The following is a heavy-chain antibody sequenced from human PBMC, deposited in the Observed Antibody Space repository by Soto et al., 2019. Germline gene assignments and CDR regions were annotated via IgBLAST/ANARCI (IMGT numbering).Heavy chain of an antibody. CDR2: IIPIFGTA. V-gene: IGHV1-69*05. CDR3: TGGLHRWLKMRDIDL. CDR1: GGTFSSYT. Sequence: QVQLVQSGAEVKKPGSSVTVSCKASGGTFSSYTISWVRQAPGQGLEWMGGIIPIFGTANYAQKVQGRVKXAXXXQXXTAYKEWRSPFSEATAVYFCTGGLHRWLKMRDIDLWGRGALMSVSS. J-gene: IGHJ2*01. D-gene: IGHD3-16*01.